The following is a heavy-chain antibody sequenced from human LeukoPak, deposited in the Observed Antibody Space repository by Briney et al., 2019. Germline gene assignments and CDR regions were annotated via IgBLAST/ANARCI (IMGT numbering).Heavy chain of an antibody. V-gene: IGHV1-2*02. D-gene: IGHD1-26*01. J-gene: IGHJ4*02. CDR3: ARATLGATLTDY. Sequence: ASVKVSCKASGYTFTSYGISWVRQAPGQGLEWMGWINPNSGGTNYAQKFQGRVTMTRDTSIGTAYMELSRLRSDDTAVYYCARATLGATLTDYWGQGTLVTVSS. CDR1: GYTFTSYG. CDR2: INPNSGGT.